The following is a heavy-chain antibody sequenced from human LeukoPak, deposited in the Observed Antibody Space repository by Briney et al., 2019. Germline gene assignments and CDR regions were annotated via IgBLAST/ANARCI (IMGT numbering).Heavy chain of an antibody. V-gene: IGHV3-23*01. J-gene: IGHJ4*02. CDR2: ISGSGGST. CDR1: GFTFSSSW. D-gene: IGHD3-10*01. CDR3: AKDPYYYGSGSYHY. Sequence: GGSLRLSCAASGFTFSSSWMNWVRQAPGKGLEWVSAISGSGGSTYYADSVKGRFTISRDNSKNTLYLQMNSLRAEDTAVYYCAKDPYYYGSGSYHYWGQGTLVTVSS.